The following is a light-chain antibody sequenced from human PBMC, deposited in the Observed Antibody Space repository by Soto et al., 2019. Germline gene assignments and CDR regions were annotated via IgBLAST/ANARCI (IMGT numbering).Light chain of an antibody. CDR3: SSYTSSSTVV. Sequence: QSALTQPASVSGSPGQSITISCTGTSNDVGGYNYVSWYQQHPGKAPKLMLHDVSNRPSGVSNRFSGSKSGTTASLTISGLQAEDEADYYCSSYTSSSTVVFGGGTKLTVL. CDR1: SNDVGGYNY. V-gene: IGLV2-14*01. J-gene: IGLJ2*01. CDR2: DVS.